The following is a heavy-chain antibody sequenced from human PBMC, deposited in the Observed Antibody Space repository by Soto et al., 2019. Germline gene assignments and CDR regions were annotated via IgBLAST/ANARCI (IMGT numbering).Heavy chain of an antibody. Sequence: SETLSLTCTVSGGSLSSGDYYWSWIRQPPGKGLEWIGYIYYSGSTYYNPSLKSRVTISVDTSKNQFSLKLSSVTAADTAVYYCARSGGRSPRDYGDFDYWGQGTLVTVSS. J-gene: IGHJ4*02. CDR2: IYYSGST. CDR1: GGSLSSGDYY. V-gene: IGHV4-30-4*01. CDR3: ARSGGRSPRDYGDFDY. D-gene: IGHD4-17*01.